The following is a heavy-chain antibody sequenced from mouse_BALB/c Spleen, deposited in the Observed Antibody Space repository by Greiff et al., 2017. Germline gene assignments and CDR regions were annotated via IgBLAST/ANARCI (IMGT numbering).Heavy chain of an antibody. Sequence: EVKLMESGGGLVKPGGSLKLSCAASGFTFSSYTMSWVRQTPEKRLEWVATISSGGGNTYYPDSVKGRFTISRDNAKNNLYLQMSSLRSEDTALYYCASDYDYDGAWFAYWGQGTLVTVSA. CDR1: GFTFSSYT. V-gene: IGHV5-9*03. CDR2: ISSGGGNT. D-gene: IGHD2-4*01. CDR3: ASDYDYDGAWFAY. J-gene: IGHJ3*01.